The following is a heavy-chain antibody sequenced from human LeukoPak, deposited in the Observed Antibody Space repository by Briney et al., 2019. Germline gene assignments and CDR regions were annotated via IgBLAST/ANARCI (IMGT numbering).Heavy chain of an antibody. Sequence: SETLSLTCTVSGGSISSSNWWSWVRQPPGKGLEWIGQIYHSGSTNYNPSLKSRVAISVDTSKNQFSLKLSSVTAADTAVYYCARHGGDIVVVPAATPADYWGQGTLVTVSS. J-gene: IGHJ4*02. CDR3: ARHGGDIVVVPAATPADY. CDR2: IYHSGST. D-gene: IGHD2-2*01. CDR1: GGSISSSNW. V-gene: IGHV4-4*02.